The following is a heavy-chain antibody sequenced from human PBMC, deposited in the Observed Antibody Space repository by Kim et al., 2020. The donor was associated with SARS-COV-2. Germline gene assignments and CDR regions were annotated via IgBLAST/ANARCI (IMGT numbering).Heavy chain of an antibody. CDR3: AKADYSNYDLLLRY. Sequence: GGSLRLSCAASGFTFSSYAMSWVRQAPGKGLEWVSAISGSGGSTYYADSVKGRFTISRDNSKNTLYLQMNSLRAEDTAVYYCAKADYSNYDLLLRYWGQGTLVTVSS. V-gene: IGHV3-23*01. J-gene: IGHJ4*02. CDR2: ISGSGGST. D-gene: IGHD4-4*01. CDR1: GFTFSSYA.